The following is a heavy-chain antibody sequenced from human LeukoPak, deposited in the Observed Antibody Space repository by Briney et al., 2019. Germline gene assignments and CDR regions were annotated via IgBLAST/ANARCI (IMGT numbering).Heavy chain of an antibody. CDR3: ARGSYMDV. CDR2: ISSSGSTI. CDR1: SGSFSGYY. Sequence: LSLTCAVYSGSFSGYYWNWVRQAPGKGLEWVSYISSSGSTIYYADSVKGRFTISRDNAKNSLYLQMNSLRAEDTAVYYCARGSYMDVWGKGTTVTISS. V-gene: IGHV3-48*03. J-gene: IGHJ6*03.